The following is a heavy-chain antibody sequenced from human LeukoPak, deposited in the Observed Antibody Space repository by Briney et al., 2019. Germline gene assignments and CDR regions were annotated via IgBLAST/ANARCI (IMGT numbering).Heavy chain of an antibody. D-gene: IGHD3-3*01. CDR2: ISSSSSAR. CDR1: GFTFSSHS. V-gene: IGHV3-48*01. CDR3: ARMSGSRLPGY. Sequence: GGSLRLSCAASGFTFSSHSMNWVRQAPGRGLEWVSYISSSSSARYYADSVKGRFTISRDDARNSLYLQMNSLRAEDTAVYYCARMSGSRLPGYWGQGALVTVSS. J-gene: IGHJ4*02.